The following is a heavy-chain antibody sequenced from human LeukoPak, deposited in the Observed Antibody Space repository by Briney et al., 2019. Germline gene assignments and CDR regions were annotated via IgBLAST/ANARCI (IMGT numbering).Heavy chain of an antibody. CDR2: IYPGDSDT. V-gene: IGHV5-51*01. J-gene: IGHJ5*02. D-gene: IGHD6-6*01. Sequence: GASVKVSCKASGGTFSSYAISWVRQAPGQGLEWMGIIYPGDSDTRYSPSFQGQVTISADKSISTAYLQWSSLKASDTAMYYCARRGRVGIAARHWFDPWGQGTLVTVSS. CDR3: ARRGRVGIAARHWFDP. CDR1: GGTFSSYA.